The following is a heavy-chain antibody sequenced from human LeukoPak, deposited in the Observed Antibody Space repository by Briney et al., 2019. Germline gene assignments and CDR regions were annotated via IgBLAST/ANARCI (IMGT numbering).Heavy chain of an antibody. CDR3: ARVLRYCSGGNCYSGGLGYMDV. CDR2: ISWNSGSI. J-gene: IGHJ6*03. D-gene: IGHD2-15*01. Sequence: GGSLRLSCAASGFTFDDYAMHWVRQAPGKGLEWVSGISWNSGSIVYADSVKGRFTISRDNAKNSLFLQMNSLRAEDTAVYYCARVLRYCSGGNCYSGGLGYMDVWGKGTTVTISS. V-gene: IGHV3-9*01. CDR1: GFTFDDYA.